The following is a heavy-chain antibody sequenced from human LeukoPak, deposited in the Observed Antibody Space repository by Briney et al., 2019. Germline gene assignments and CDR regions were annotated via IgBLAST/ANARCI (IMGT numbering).Heavy chain of an antibody. CDR1: GFTFSSYE. Sequence: PGGSLRLSCAASGFTFSSYEMNWVRQAPGKELEWVSSITSSSIYKYYADSMKGRFTISRDNAKNSLYLQMDSLRAEDTAVYYCARDGITMRILEYWGQGTLVTVSS. CDR3: ARDGITMRILEY. V-gene: IGHV3-21*01. D-gene: IGHD3-10*01. CDR2: ITSSSIYK. J-gene: IGHJ4*02.